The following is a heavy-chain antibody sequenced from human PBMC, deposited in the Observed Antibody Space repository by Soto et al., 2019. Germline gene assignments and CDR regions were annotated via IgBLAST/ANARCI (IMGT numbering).Heavy chain of an antibody. J-gene: IGHJ5*02. D-gene: IGHD3-10*01. Sequence: SVKVSCKASGGTFSSYAISWVRQAPGQGLEWMGGIIPIFGTANYAQKFQGRVTITADESTSTAYMELSSLRSEDTAVYYCAREVVRGVIINHYNWFYPWGQGTLVTVSS. CDR3: AREVVRGVIINHYNWFYP. CDR1: GGTFSSYA. V-gene: IGHV1-69*13. CDR2: IIPIFGTA.